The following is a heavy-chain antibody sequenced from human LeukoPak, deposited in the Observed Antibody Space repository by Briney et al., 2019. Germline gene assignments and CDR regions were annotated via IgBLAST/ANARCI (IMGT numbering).Heavy chain of an antibody. CDR3: ARDTIAAAGIGVD. V-gene: IGHV3-11*05. J-gene: IGHJ4*02. CDR2: ISSSGSFT. Sequence: GGSLRLSCAASGFTFSDYYMSWIRQAPGKGLEWVSYISSSGSFTNYADSVKGRFTISRDNAKNSLYLQMNSLRAEDTAVYYCARDTIAAAGIGVDWGQGTLVTVSS. CDR1: GFTFSDYY. D-gene: IGHD6-13*01.